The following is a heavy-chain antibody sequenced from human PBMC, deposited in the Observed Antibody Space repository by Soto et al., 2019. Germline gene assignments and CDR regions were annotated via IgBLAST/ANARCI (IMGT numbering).Heavy chain of an antibody. Sequence: KTSETLSLTCTVSGGSISSYYWSWIRQPPGKGLEWIGYIYYSGSTNYNPSLKSRVTISVDTSKNQFSLKLSSVTAADTAVYYCARGEVAGSPNDYWGQGTLVTVSS. D-gene: IGHD6-19*01. J-gene: IGHJ4*02. CDR1: GGSISSYY. CDR2: IYYSGST. CDR3: ARGEVAGSPNDY. V-gene: IGHV4-59*01.